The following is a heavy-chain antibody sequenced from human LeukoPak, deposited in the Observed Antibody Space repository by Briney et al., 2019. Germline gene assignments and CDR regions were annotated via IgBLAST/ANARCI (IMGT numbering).Heavy chain of an antibody. CDR1: GFTFSSYA. Sequence: GGSLRLSCAASGFTFSSYAMHWVRQAPGKGLEWVAVISYDGSNKYYADSVKGRFTISRDNSKNSLYLQMNSLRAEDTAVYYCAREDDLYGSGWWPLDYWGQGTLVTVSS. CDR3: AREDDLYGSGWWPLDY. V-gene: IGHV3-30-3*01. CDR2: ISYDGSNK. J-gene: IGHJ4*02. D-gene: IGHD6-19*01.